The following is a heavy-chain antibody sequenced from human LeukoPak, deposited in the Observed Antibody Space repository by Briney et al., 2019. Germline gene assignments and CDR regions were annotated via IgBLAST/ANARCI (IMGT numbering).Heavy chain of an antibody. Sequence: PGGSLRLSCAASGFTFSSYAMSWVRQAPGKGLEWVSAISGSGGSTYYADSVKGRFTISRDNSKNTLYLQMNSLRAEDTAVYYCAKCWGKYNWNADGYYFDYWGQGTLVTVSS. J-gene: IGHJ4*02. CDR1: GFTFSSYA. D-gene: IGHD1-20*01. CDR3: AKCWGKYNWNADGYYFDY. CDR2: ISGSGGST. V-gene: IGHV3-23*01.